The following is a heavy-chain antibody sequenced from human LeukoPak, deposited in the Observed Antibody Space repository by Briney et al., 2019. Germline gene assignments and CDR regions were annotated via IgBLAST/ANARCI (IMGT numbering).Heavy chain of an antibody. CDR1: GGSISSGGYY. D-gene: IGHD3-22*01. J-gene: IGHJ3*02. Sequence: PSQTLSLTCTVSGGSISSGGYYWSWIRQHPGKGLEWIGYIYYSGSTYYNPSLKSRVTISVDTSKNQFFLRLSSVTAADTAVYYCARRAYDSSGYYYADPRSDAFDIWGQGTMVTVSS. CDR2: IYYSGST. CDR3: ARRAYDSSGYYYADPRSDAFDI. V-gene: IGHV4-31*03.